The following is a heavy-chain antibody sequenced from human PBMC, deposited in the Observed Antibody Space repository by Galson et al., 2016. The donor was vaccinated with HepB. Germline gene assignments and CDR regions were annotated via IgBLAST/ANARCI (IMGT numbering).Heavy chain of an antibody. J-gene: IGHJ4*02. D-gene: IGHD3-22*01. CDR3: ARHRGSLTYYYDSSSYPSDY. CDR1: GCTFTIYG. Sequence: SVKVSCKASGCTFTIYGITWVRQAPGQGLEWMGWISTSSGNTNYAQKFQGRVTMTTDTSTSTAYMELRSLRSDDTAVYYCARHRGSLTYYYDSSSYPSDYWGQGTLVTVSS. CDR2: ISTSSGNT. V-gene: IGHV1-18*01.